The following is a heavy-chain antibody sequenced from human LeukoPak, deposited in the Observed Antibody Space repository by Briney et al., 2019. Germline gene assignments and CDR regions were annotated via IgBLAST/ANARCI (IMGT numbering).Heavy chain of an antibody. CDR3: AKGMWIQLWSPFDY. V-gene: IGHV3-23*01. Sequence: AGGSLRLSCAASGFTFNSYAMNWIRQAPGKGLEWVSTISGSGGSKYYADSVKGRFTISRDNSKNTLYLQMNTLRAEDTAVYYCAKGMWIQLWSPFDYWGLGTLVTVSS. D-gene: IGHD5-18*01. CDR2: ISGSGGSK. J-gene: IGHJ4*02. CDR1: GFTFNSYA.